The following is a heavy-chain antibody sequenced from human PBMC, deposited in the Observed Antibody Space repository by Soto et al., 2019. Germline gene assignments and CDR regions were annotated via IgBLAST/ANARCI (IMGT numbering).Heavy chain of an antibody. V-gene: IGHV5-51*01. D-gene: IGHD2-15*01. CDR3: VRQGLNRMSPVPATSDY. CDR1: GYIFTNYW. CDR2: IHPGDSDT. J-gene: IGHJ4*02. Sequence: GESLKISCKGSGYIFTNYWIAWVRQMPGKGLEWMGIIHPGDSDTGYTPSFHGQVTISVDRSTSTAYLQWSSLEASDTAIYYCVRQGLNRMSPVPATSDYWGQGTLVTVSS.